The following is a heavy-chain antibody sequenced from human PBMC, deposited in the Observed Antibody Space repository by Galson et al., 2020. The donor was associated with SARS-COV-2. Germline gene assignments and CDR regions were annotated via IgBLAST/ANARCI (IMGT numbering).Heavy chain of an antibody. CDR3: ARISYIAVADY. CDR1: GGSISSYY. CDR2: IYYSGST. V-gene: IGHV4-59*13. Sequence: SETLSLTCTVSGGSISSYYWSWIRQPPGKGLEWIGYIYYSGSTNYNPSLKSRVTISVDTSKNQFSLKLSSVTAADTAVYYCARISYIAVADYWGQGTLVTVSS. D-gene: IGHD6-19*01. J-gene: IGHJ4*02.